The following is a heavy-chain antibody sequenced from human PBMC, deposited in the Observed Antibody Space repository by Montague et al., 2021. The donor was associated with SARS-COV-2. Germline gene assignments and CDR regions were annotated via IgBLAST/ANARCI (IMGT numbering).Heavy chain of an antibody. V-gene: IGHV3-20*04. CDR3: ARGNYDILTRYYSSDYYYGMDV. D-gene: IGHD3-9*01. Sequence: SLRLSCAASGFNFDEYGMSWVRQAPGKGLEWVSGINWNGGSTGYADSVKGRFTISRDNAKNSLYLQMNSLRAEDTALYYCARGNYDILTRYYSSDYYYGMDVWGQGTTVTVSS. CDR1: GFNFDEYG. J-gene: IGHJ6*02. CDR2: INWNGGST.